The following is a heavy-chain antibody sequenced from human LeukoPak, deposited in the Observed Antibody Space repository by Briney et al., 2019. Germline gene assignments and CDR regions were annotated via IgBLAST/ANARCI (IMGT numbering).Heavy chain of an antibody. CDR3: ARARYCSGGSCHYFDY. Sequence: PGGSLRLSCAASGFTFSDYWMSWVRQAPGKGLEWVANIKQGGNEKYYVDSVKGRFSISRDNTKNSLYLQMNSLRAEDTAVYYCARARYCSGGSCHYFDYWGQGTLVTVSS. CDR1: GFTFSDYW. CDR2: IKQGGNEK. D-gene: IGHD2-15*01. V-gene: IGHV3-7*03. J-gene: IGHJ4*02.